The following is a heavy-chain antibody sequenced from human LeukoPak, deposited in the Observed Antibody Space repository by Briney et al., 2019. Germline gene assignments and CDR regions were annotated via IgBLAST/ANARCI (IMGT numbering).Heavy chain of an antibody. CDR1: GYTFTSYA. Sequence: ASVKVSCKASGYTFTSYAMHWVRQAPGQRLEWMGWINAGNGNTKYSQKFQGRVTITADESTSTAYMELSSLRSEDTAVYYCARSVVYGMDVWGQGTTVTVSS. D-gene: IGHD2-15*01. V-gene: IGHV1-3*01. CDR3: ARSVVYGMDV. J-gene: IGHJ6*02. CDR2: INAGNGNT.